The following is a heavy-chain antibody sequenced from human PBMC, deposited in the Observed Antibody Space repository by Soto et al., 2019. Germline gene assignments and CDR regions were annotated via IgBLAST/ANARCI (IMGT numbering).Heavy chain of an antibody. J-gene: IGHJ4*02. CDR2: ISSSSSYI. CDR3: ARDKYYYGSGGYYYFDY. CDR1: GFSFSDYF. Sequence: GGSLRLSCAASGFSFSDYFMNWVRQAPGKGLEWVSAISSSSSYIYYADSVKGRFTISRDNAKNSLYLHMNSLRAEDTAVYYCARDKYYYGSGGYYYFDYWGQGA. D-gene: IGHD3-10*01. V-gene: IGHV3-21*06.